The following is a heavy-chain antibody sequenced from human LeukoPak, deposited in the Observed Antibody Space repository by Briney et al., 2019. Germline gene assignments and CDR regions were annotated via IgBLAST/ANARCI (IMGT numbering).Heavy chain of an antibody. CDR1: GYTFTSYG. J-gene: IGHJ4*02. Sequence: GASVKVSCKASGYTFTSYGISWVRQAPGQGLEWMGWISGYSGNTHYAQKLQGRVAMTTDTSTSTAYMELRSLRSDDTAVYYCARGPYCSGGTCYSQYFDYWGQGTLVTASS. D-gene: IGHD2-15*01. CDR3: ARGPYCSGGTCYSQYFDY. V-gene: IGHV1-18*01. CDR2: ISGYSGNT.